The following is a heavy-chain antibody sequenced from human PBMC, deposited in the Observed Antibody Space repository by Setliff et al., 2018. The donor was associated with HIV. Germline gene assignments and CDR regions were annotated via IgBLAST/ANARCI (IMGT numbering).Heavy chain of an antibody. D-gene: IGHD2-21*01. J-gene: IGHJ4*02. Sequence: PSETLSLTCSVSGDSISSGSYYWSWIRQPPGKGLEWIGTIYYSGSTYYNPSLKSRVTISTDTSKNQFSLKVRSVTAADTAVYYCARQVTVVGYFETAAGSFNYWGPGTLVTVSS. CDR3: ARQVTVVGYFETAAGSFNY. CDR1: GDSISSGSYY. V-gene: IGHV4-39*01. CDR2: IYYSGST.